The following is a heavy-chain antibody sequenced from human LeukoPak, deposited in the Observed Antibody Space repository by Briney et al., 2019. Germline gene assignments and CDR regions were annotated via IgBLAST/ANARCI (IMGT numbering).Heavy chain of an antibody. CDR3: ATAELWGGYELPNL. CDR2: SDPEDGET. CDR1: GYTLTELS. D-gene: IGHD5-12*01. Sequence: ASVKVSCKVSGYTLTELSMHWVRQAPGKGLEWMGGSDPEDGETIYAQKFQGRVTMTEDTSTDTAYMELSSLRSEDTAVYYCATAELWGGYELPNLWGQGTLVTVSS. V-gene: IGHV1-24*01. J-gene: IGHJ5*02.